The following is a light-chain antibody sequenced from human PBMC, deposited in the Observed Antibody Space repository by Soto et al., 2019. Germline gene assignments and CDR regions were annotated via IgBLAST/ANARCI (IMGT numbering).Light chain of an antibody. Sequence: DIVLTQSPGTLSLSPGERATLSCRASQSVSSSYLVWYQQKRGQAPRLLIYGASSRATGIPDRFSGSGSGTDFTLTISRLEPEDFEVYYCQQYGSSWTFGQGAKVEIK. CDR2: GAS. V-gene: IGKV3-20*01. J-gene: IGKJ1*01. CDR1: QSVSSSY. CDR3: QQYGSSWT.